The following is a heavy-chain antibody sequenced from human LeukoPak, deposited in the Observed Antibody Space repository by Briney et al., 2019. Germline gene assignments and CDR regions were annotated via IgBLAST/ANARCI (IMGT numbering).Heavy chain of an antibody. CDR3: ARGSSWFGTIDY. CDR2: FDPEDGET. V-gene: IGHV1-24*01. CDR1: GYTLTELS. J-gene: IGHJ4*02. D-gene: IGHD6-13*01. Sequence: ASVKVSCKVSGYTLTELSMHWVRQAPGKGLEWMGGFDPEDGETIYAQKFQGRVTMTEDTSTDTAYMELRSLRSDDTAVYYCARGSSWFGTIDYWGQGTLVTVSS.